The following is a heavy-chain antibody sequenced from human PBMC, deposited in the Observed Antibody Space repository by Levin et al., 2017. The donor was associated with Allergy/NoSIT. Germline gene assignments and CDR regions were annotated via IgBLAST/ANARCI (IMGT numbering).Heavy chain of an antibody. D-gene: IGHD3-10*01. V-gene: IGHV3-30-3*01. Sequence: GESLKISCAASGFTFSSYAMHWVRQAPGKGLEWVAVISYDGSNKYYADSVKGRFTISRDNSKNTLYLQMNSLRAEDTAVYYCARDLEGFGELLTYYFDYWGQGTLVTVSS. CDR1: GFTFSSYA. CDR3: ARDLEGFGELLTYYFDY. CDR2: ISYDGSNK. J-gene: IGHJ4*02.